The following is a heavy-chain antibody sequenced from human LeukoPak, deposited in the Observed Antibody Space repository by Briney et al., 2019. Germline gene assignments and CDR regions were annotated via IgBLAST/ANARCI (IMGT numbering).Heavy chain of an antibody. J-gene: IGHJ4*02. V-gene: IGHV1-8*03. Sequence: PSASVKVSCKTSGYTFTSYDINWVRQASGQGLEWMGWMNPNSGNTGSAQKFQGRVTLTRNTSITTAYMELSSLTSDDTAVYYCARGASRSFDYWGQGTLVTVSS. CDR3: ARGASRSFDY. CDR2: MNPNSGNT. CDR1: GYTFTSYD.